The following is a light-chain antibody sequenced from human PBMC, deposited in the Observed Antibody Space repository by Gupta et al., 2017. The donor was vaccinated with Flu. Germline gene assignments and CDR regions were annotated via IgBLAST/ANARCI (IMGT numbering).Light chain of an antibody. Sequence: QSALTQPASVSGPPGQSITISCTGTNSDVGTYGLVSWYQQRPGKTPKLMIYEVNKRPSGVSLRFSASKSGNTASLTISGLQPEDEADYYCFSYVGGGTLVFGGGTKLTVL. CDR2: EVN. CDR1: NSDVGTYGL. J-gene: IGLJ3*02. V-gene: IGLV2-23*02. CDR3: FSYVGGGTLV.